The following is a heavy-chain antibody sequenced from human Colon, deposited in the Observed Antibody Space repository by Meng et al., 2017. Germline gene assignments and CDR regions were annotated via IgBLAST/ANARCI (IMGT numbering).Heavy chain of an antibody. CDR2: TYYRSKWYN. J-gene: IGHJ4*02. CDR3: ARDHGYRYGIPLDY. CDR1: GDSVSSNTSA. D-gene: IGHD5-18*01. V-gene: IGHV6-1*01. Sequence: QVQLQRSWPVRVKRSQPLALTCFISGDSVSSNTSAWNWIRQSPSRGLEWLGRTYYRSKWYNEYAVSVKSRMTFNACTSKSEGSLQVKSVTPADTAVDYCARDHGYRYGIPLDYWGQGTLVTVSS.